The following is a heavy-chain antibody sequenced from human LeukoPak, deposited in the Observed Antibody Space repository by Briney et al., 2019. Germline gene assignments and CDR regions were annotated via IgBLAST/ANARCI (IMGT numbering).Heavy chain of an antibody. CDR3: ARDRAGGSDY. CDR1: GFTFSSFS. D-gene: IGHD3-10*01. J-gene: IGHJ4*02. Sequence: SGGSLRLSCAASGFTFSSFSLNWVRQAPGKGLEWISFISSSSHAVYYAASVKGRFTISRDNAKNSLYLQMSSLREEDTALYYCARDRAGGSDYWGQGTLVTVSS. CDR2: ISSSSHAV. V-gene: IGHV3-48*02.